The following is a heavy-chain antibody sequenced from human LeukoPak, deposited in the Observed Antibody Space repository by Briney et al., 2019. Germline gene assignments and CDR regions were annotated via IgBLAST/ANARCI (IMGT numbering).Heavy chain of an antibody. CDR3: ARGTRNGVVVITA. CDR1: GFTVSSNY. D-gene: IGHD3-22*01. Sequence: GGSLRLSCAASGFTVSSNYMSWVRQAPGKGLEWVSVIYSGGSTYYADSVKGRFTISRDNSKNTLYLQMNSLRAEDTAVYYCARGTRNGVVVITAWGQGTLVTVSS. V-gene: IGHV3-53*01. J-gene: IGHJ5*02. CDR2: IYSGGST.